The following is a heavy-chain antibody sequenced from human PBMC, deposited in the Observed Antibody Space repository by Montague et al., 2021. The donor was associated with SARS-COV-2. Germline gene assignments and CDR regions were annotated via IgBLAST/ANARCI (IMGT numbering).Heavy chain of an antibody. Sequence: CAISGDSVSSNSAAWNWFRQSPSRGLEWLGRTYYRSKWYYEYAVSLKSRITINPDTSKNQFSLQVKSMTPEDTAVYYCALAVAGRGGYDYWGQGTLVTVSS. CDR2: TYYRSKWYY. CDR3: ALAVAGRGGYDY. V-gene: IGHV6-1*01. D-gene: IGHD6-19*01. J-gene: IGHJ4*02. CDR1: GDSVSSNSAA.